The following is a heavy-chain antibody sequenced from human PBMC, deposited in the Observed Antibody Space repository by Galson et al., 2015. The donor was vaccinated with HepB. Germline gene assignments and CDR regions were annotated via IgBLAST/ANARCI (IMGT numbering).Heavy chain of an antibody. D-gene: IGHD6-19*01. CDR2: TYYRSKWYN. CDR3: ARDSWLGSGWSYWFDP. CDR1: GDSVSNNNAA. J-gene: IGHJ5*02. Sequence: CAISGDSVSNNNAAWNWIRQSPSRGLEWLGRTYYRSKWYNDYALSVKSRIIINPDTSKNQFSLQLNSVTPEDTAVYYCARDSWLGSGWSYWFDPWGQGTLVTVSS. V-gene: IGHV6-1*01.